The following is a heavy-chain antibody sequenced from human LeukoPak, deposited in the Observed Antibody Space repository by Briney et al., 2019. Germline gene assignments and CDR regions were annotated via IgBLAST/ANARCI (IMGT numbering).Heavy chain of an antibody. CDR2: IKSKTDGGTT. CDR1: GFTFSDAW. Sequence: WGSLRLSCAASGFTFSDAWMSWVRQAPGKGLEWVGRIKSKTDGGTTDYAAPVKGRFTISRDDSKNTLYLQMNSLKIEDTAVYYCARYYGDSGSQYYFDYWGQGTLVTVSS. V-gene: IGHV3-15*01. CDR3: ARYYGDSGSQYYFDY. D-gene: IGHD3-22*01. J-gene: IGHJ4*02.